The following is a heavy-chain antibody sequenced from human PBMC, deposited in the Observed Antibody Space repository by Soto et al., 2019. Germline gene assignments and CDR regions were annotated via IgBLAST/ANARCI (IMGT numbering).Heavy chain of an antibody. D-gene: IGHD3-10*01. CDR1: GFTFSSHW. Sequence: EVQLVESGGGLVQPGGSLRLSCAASGFTFSSHWMHWVRQAPGKGLVWVSRIRGDGIETTYADSVKGRFTISRDNAKNTLYLQMNSLRAEVTAVYYCARDLVLASGSCDYWGQGTLVTVSS. CDR2: IRGDGIET. J-gene: IGHJ4*02. V-gene: IGHV3-74*01. CDR3: ARDLVLASGSCDY.